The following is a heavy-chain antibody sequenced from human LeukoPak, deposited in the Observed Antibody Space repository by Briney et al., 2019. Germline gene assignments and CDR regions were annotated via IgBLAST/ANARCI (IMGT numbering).Heavy chain of an antibody. D-gene: IGHD6-13*01. CDR3: ARSPEYSSSWLNYYGMDV. CDR1: GGTFSSYA. J-gene: IGHJ6*02. Sequence: SVKVSCKASGGTFSSYAISWVRQAPGQGLERMGRIIPILGIANYAQKFQGRVTITADKSTSTAYMELSSLRSEDTAVYYCARSPEYSSSWLNYYGMDVWGQGTTVTVSS. CDR2: IIPILGIA. V-gene: IGHV1-69*04.